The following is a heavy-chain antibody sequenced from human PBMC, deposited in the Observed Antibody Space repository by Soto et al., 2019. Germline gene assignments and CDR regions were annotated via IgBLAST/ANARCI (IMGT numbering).Heavy chain of an antibody. CDR2: ISSSSST. V-gene: IGHV3-48*03. Sequence: FTSNSMNWVRQAPGKGLEWISYISSSSSTIYADSVKGRFTISRDNAKNSLYLQMNSLRDEDTAVYYCARVIWSGHLTSDLWGQGTLVTVSS. D-gene: IGHD3-3*01. J-gene: IGHJ5*02. CDR1: FTSNS. CDR3: ARVIWSGHLTSDL.